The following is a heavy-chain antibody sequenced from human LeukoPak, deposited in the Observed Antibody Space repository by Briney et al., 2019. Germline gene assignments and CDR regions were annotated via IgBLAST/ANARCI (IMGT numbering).Heavy chain of an antibody. CDR3: ARGSSSGWGNDAFDI. J-gene: IGHJ3*02. V-gene: IGHV3-13*01. Sequence: GGSLRLSCAASGFTFSSYDMHWVRQATGKGLEWVSAIGTAGDTYYPGSVKGRFTISRENAKNSLYLQTNSLRAGDTAVYYCARGSSSGWGNDAFDIWGQGTMVTVSS. D-gene: IGHD6-19*01. CDR1: GFTFSSYD. CDR2: IGTAGDT.